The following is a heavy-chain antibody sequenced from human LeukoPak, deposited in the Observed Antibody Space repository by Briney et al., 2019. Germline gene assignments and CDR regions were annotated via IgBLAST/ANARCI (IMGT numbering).Heavy chain of an antibody. J-gene: IGHJ4*02. CDR3: AKVEGYGYNHPYYFDY. V-gene: IGHV3-23*01. D-gene: IGHD5-24*01. CDR2: FSGMGGST. Sequence: GGSLRLSCAASGFTFSSYAMSWVPQAPGKGLGWVSDFSGMGGSTYYADSVKGRFTISRDNSKNTLYLKMNSLRAEDTAVYYCAKVEGYGYNHPYYFDYWGQGTLVTVSS. CDR1: GFTFSSYA.